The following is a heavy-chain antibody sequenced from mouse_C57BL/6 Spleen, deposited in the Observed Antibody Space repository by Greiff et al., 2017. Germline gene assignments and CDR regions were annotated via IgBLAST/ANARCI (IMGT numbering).Heavy chain of an antibody. CDR1: GYTFTGYW. D-gene: IGHD4-1*01. CDR3: ARRLTGTSSYWYFDV. V-gene: IGHV1-9*01. CDR2: ILPGSGST. Sequence: QVQLQQSGAELMKPGASVKLSCKATGYTFTGYWIEWVKQRPGHGLEWIGEILPGSGSTNYNEKFKGKATFTADTSSNTAYMQLSSLTTEDSAIYYCARRLTGTSSYWYFDVWGTGTTVTVFS. J-gene: IGHJ1*03.